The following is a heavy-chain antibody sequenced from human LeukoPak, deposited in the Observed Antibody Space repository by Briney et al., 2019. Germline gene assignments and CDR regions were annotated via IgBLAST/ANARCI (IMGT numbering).Heavy chain of an antibody. Sequence: ASVKVSCKASGYTFTSYGISWVRQAPGRGLEWMGWISAHNGNTNYAQMLQDRVTMTRDTSTSTAYMDLRNLRSDDTAVYYCARRVPRGYGGYDIDYWGQGTLVTVSS. CDR2: ISAHNGNT. CDR3: ARRVPRGYGGYDIDY. J-gene: IGHJ4*02. V-gene: IGHV1-18*01. D-gene: IGHD5-12*01. CDR1: GYTFTSYG.